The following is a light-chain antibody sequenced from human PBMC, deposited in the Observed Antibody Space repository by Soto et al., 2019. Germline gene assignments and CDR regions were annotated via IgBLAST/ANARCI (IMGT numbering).Light chain of an antibody. J-gene: IGKJ1*01. V-gene: IGKV3-15*01. CDR1: QSVSSN. Sequence: EILMTPSPAPPSVFPGEKATLSPLASQSVSSNLAWYQQKPGQALRLLIYGASTRATGIPARFSGSGSGTEFTLTISSLQSEDFAVYYCQQYNNWPPLTFGQGTKVDIK. CDR3: QQYNNWPPLT. CDR2: GAS.